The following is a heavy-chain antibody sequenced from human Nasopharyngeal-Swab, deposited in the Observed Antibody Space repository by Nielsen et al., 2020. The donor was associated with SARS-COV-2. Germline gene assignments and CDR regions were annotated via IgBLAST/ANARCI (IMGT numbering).Heavy chain of an antibody. CDR2: INPSGGST. J-gene: IGHJ6*02. Sequence: WVRQAPGQGLEWMGIINPSGGSTSYAQKFQGRVTMTRDTSTSTVCMELSSLRSEDTAVYYCARAHYGMDVWGQGTTVTVSS. CDR3: ARAHYGMDV. V-gene: IGHV1-46*01.